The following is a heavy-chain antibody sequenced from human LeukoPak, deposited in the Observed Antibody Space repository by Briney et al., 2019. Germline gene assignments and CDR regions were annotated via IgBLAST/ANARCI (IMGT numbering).Heavy chain of an antibody. CDR1: GFTVSSNY. CDR3: ARDDYQLGSYYYGMDV. D-gene: IGHD1-1*01. V-gene: IGHV3-7*01. Sequence: TGGSLRLSCAASGFTVSSNYMSWVRQAPGKGLEWVANIKQGGREEKYVGSVKGRFAISRDNAQNSLYLQMNSLRVEDTAVYYCARDDYQLGSYYYGMDVWGQGTTVTVSS. J-gene: IGHJ6*02. CDR2: IKQGGREE.